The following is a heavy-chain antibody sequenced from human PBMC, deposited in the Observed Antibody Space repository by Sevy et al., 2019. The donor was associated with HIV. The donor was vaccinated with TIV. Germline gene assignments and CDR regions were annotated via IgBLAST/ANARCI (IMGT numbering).Heavy chain of an antibody. Sequence: GESLRLSCAASGFTFSSYVMHWVRQAPGKGLEWVALIWDDGSDKYYADSVKGRFTISRDNSKNMLYLQMNSLRPEDTAVYYCARDLVGATSDWGQGTLVTVSS. CDR3: ARDLVGATSD. J-gene: IGHJ4*02. CDR1: GFTFSSYV. CDR2: IWDDGSDK. D-gene: IGHD1-26*01. V-gene: IGHV3-30*04.